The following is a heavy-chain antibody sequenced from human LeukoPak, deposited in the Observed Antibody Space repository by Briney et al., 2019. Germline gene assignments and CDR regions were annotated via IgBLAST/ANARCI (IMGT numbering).Heavy chain of an antibody. D-gene: IGHD6-13*01. CDR2: IYYSGST. CDR1: GGSISSSSYY. J-gene: IGHJ5*02. V-gene: IGHV4-39*01. CDR3: AGIAAPETCFDP. Sequence: SETLSLTCTVSGGSISSSSYYWGWIRQPPGKGLEWIGSIYYSGSTYYNPSLKSRVTISVDTSKNQFSLKLSSVTAADTAVYHCAGIAAPETCFDPWGQGTLVTVSS.